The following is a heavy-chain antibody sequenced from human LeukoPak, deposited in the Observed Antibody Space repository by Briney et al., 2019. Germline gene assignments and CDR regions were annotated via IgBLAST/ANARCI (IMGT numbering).Heavy chain of an antibody. J-gene: IGHJ4*02. V-gene: IGHV1-18*01. CDR2: ISAYNGNT. CDR1: GYTFTSYG. Sequence: ASVKVSCKASGYTFTSYGISWVRQAPGQGLEWMGWISAYNGNTNYAQKLQGRVTMTTDTSTSTAYMELRSLRSDDTAVYYCARDRAGIAAAGSFDYWGQGTLVTVCS. CDR3: ARDRAGIAAAGSFDY. D-gene: IGHD6-13*01.